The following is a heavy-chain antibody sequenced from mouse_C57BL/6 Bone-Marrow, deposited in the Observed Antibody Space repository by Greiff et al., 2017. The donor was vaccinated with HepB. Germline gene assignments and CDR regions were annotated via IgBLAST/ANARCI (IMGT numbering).Heavy chain of an antibody. D-gene: IGHD2-1*01. J-gene: IGHJ2*01. Sequence: QVQLKESGAELARPGASVKLSCKASGYTFTSYGISWVKQRTGQGLEWIGEIYPRSGNNYYNEKFKGKATLTADKSSSTAYMELRSLTSEDSAVYFCARSRDGNYYFDYWGQGTTLTVSS. CDR3: ARSRDGNYYFDY. V-gene: IGHV1-81*01. CDR1: GYTFTSYG. CDR2: IYPRSGNN.